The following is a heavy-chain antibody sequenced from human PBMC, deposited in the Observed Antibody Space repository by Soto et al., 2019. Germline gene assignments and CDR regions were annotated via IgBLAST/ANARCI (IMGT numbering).Heavy chain of an antibody. D-gene: IGHD2-15*01. CDR3: VRGGGGGLFDP. CDR1: GFTFSSYW. V-gene: IGHV3-7*01. J-gene: IGHJ5*02. CDR2: IKQDESEK. Sequence: GGSLRLSCTVSGFTFSSYWMHWVRQAPGKGLEWVANIKQDESEKYYVDSVKGRFTISRDNAKRSLYLQMMSLTAEDTAIYYCVRGGGGGLFDPWGQGTMVTVSS.